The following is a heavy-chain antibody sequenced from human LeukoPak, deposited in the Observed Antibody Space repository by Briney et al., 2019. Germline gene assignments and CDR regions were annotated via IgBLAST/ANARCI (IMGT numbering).Heavy chain of an antibody. J-gene: IGHJ3*02. Sequence: PGGSLRLSCAASGFTFSSYAMSWVRQAPGKGLEWVSAISGSGGSTYYADSVKGRFTISRDNSKNTLYLQMNSLRAEDTAVYYCAKDRDSGSYVTDAFDIRGQGTMVTVSS. CDR1: GFTFSSYA. CDR3: AKDRDSGSYVTDAFDI. V-gene: IGHV3-23*01. D-gene: IGHD1-26*01. CDR2: ISGSGGST.